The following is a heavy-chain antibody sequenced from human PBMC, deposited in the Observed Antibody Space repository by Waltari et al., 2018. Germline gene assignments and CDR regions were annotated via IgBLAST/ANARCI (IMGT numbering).Heavy chain of an antibody. J-gene: IGHJ6*02. CDR2: IYTRGST. D-gene: IGHD3-9*01. Sequence: QVQLQESGPGLVKPSQTLSLTCTVSGGSISSGSYYWSWIRQPAGKGLEWIGYIYTRGSTNYNPSLKSRVTISVDTSKNQFSLKLSSVTAADTAVYYCARVDWPPFRGYYYGMDVWGQGTTVTVSS. CDR3: ARVDWPPFRGYYYGMDV. CDR1: GGSISSGSYY. V-gene: IGHV4-61*09.